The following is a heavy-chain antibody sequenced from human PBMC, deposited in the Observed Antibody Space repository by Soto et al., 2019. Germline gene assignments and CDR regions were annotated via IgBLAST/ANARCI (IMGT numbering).Heavy chain of an antibody. CDR3: ARHHYYGSRTPRPNWFDP. D-gene: IGHD3-10*01. CDR2: IYYSGST. Sequence: SETLSLTCTVSGGSISSSSYYWGWIRQPPGKGLEWIGSIYYSGSTYYNPSLKSRVTISVDTSKNQFSLKLSSVTAADTAVYYCARHHYYGSRTPRPNWFDPWGQGTLVTVSS. J-gene: IGHJ5*02. CDR1: GGSISSSSYY. V-gene: IGHV4-39*01.